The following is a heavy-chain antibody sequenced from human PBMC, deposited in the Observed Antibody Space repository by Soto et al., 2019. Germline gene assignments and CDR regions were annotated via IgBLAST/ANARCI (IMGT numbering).Heavy chain of an antibody. D-gene: IGHD2-15*01. CDR1: GGSVSSGSYY. V-gene: IGHV4-61*01. CDR2: IYYSGST. J-gene: IGHJ5*02. CDR3: ARRLYCSGGSCYLRDKLNWFDP. Sequence: PSETLSLTCTVSGGSVSSGSYYWSWIRQPPGKGLEWIGYIYYSGSTNYNPSLKSRVTISVDTSKNQFSLKLSSVTAADTAVYYCARRLYCSGGSCYLRDKLNWFDPWGQGTLVTVSS.